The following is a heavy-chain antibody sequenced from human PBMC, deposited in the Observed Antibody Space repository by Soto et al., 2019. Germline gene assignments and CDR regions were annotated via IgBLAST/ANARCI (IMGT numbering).Heavy chain of an antibody. CDR3: ARSILGYGVQNAFDI. Sequence: ASVKVSCKASGYTFTSYGISWVRQAPGQGLEWMGWISAYNGNTNYAQKLQGRVTMTTDTSTSTAYMELRSLRSDDTAVYYCARSILGYGVQNAFDIWGQGTMVTVSS. J-gene: IGHJ3*02. V-gene: IGHV1-18*01. CDR1: GYTFTSYG. D-gene: IGHD4-17*01. CDR2: ISAYNGNT.